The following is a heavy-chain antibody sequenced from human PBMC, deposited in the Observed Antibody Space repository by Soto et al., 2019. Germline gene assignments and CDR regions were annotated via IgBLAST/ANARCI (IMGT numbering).Heavy chain of an antibody. V-gene: IGHV3-48*02. CDR3: ATDSLVDHNDAFDI. CDR2: ISSSSSTI. CDR1: GFTFSSYS. Sequence: GGSLRLSCAASGFTFSSYSMNWVRQAPGKGLEWVSYISSSSSTIYYADSVKGRFTISRDNAKNSLYLQMNSLRDEDTAVYYCATDSLVDHNDAFDIWGQGTMVTVSS. D-gene: IGHD1-26*01. J-gene: IGHJ3*02.